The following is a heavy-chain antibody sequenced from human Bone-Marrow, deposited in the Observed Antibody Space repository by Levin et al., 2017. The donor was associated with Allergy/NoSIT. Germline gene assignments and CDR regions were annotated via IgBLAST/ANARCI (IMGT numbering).Heavy chain of an antibody. CDR1: GFTFSSYG. Sequence: GGSLRLSCAASGFTFSSYGMHWVRQAPGKGLEWVAVIWYDGSNKYFADSVKGRFTISRDNSKNTLYLQMNSLRAEDTAVYYCARGLVGTPYGRWFDPWGQGTLVTVSS. J-gene: IGHJ5*02. D-gene: IGHD2-8*02. V-gene: IGHV3-33*01. CDR3: ARGLVGTPYGRWFDP. CDR2: IWYDGSNK.